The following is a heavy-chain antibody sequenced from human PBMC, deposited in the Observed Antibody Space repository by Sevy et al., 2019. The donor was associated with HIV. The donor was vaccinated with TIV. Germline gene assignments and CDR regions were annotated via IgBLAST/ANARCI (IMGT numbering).Heavy chain of an antibody. D-gene: IGHD3-10*01. CDR3: ARGPYSMVRGVIPKYYFDY. V-gene: IGHV3-30-3*01. CDR2: ISYDGSTK. Sequence: GGSLRLSCAASGFTFSSYAMHWVRQAPGKGLEWVAVISYDGSTKYYADSVKGRFTISRDNSKNTLYLQMNSLRAEDTAVYYCARGPYSMVRGVIPKYYFDYWGQGTLVTVSS. J-gene: IGHJ4*02. CDR1: GFTFSSYA.